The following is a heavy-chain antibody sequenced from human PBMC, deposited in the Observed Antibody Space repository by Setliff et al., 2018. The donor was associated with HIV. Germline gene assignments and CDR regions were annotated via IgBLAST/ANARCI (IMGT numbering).Heavy chain of an antibody. CDR2: NILKLSTS. CDR1: GGSFNSAA. J-gene: IGHJ6*03. CDR3: ARGGHYSGTYLPRDYYMDV. Sequence: SVKVSCKPSGGSFNSAAINWVRQAPGQGLEWMGGNILKLSTSNSAEKFRGRVTITADESTSTAYMELSSLTSEDTAVYYCARGGHYSGTYLPRDYYMDVWGTGTTVTVSS. D-gene: IGHD1-26*01. V-gene: IGHV1-69*13.